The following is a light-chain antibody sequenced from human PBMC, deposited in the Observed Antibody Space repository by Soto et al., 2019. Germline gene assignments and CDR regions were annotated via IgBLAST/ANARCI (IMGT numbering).Light chain of an antibody. J-gene: IGKJ1*01. CDR3: QHYNSYSEA. Sequence: IQMTQSPSTRSASVLDIVTMTCLASQSINNWLAWYQQKPGKGPTLLIYRASTLKSGVPSRFSGSGSGTEFTLTISSLQPDDFATYYCQHYNSYSEAFGQGTKVDIK. V-gene: IGKV1-5*03. CDR1: QSINNW. CDR2: RAS.